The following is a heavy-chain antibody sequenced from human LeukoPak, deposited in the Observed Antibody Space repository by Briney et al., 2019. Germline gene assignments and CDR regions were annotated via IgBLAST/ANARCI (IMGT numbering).Heavy chain of an antibody. CDR1: GFTFSSYW. J-gene: IGHJ6*03. CDR3: AGVGEIYFFWIVYYPYYFYYYMDV. Sequence: GGSLRLSCAASGFTFSSYWMSWVRQAPGKGREWVANIKQDGSEKYYVDSVKGRFTISRDNAKNSLYLQMNRLRAENTAVYYCAGVGEIYFFWIVYYPYYFYYYMDVWGKGTTVTVSS. CDR2: IKQDGSEK. D-gene: IGHD3-3*01. V-gene: IGHV3-7*01.